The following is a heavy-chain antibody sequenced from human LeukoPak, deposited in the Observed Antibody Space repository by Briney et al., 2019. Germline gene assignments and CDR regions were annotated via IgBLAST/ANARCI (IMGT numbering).Heavy chain of an antibody. J-gene: IGHJ4*02. V-gene: IGHV3-64D*06. CDR3: VKGSYYGSGSQPTFDY. D-gene: IGHD3-10*01. CDR1: GFTFSTYS. Sequence: GGSLRLSCSASGFTFSTYSIHWDRQAPGKALEYVSGISTNGGSTYYADSVKGRFTFSRDNSKNTLYLQMSSLRAEDTAVYYCVKGSYYGSGSQPTFDYWGQGALLTVSS. CDR2: ISTNGGST.